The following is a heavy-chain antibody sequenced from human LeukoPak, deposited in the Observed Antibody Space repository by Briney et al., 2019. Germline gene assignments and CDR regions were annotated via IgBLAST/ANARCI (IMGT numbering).Heavy chain of an antibody. J-gene: IGHJ6*02. CDR1: GFTVSSNY. CDR3: ARDRSHGSGSYFSGYGIDV. V-gene: IGHV3-53*01. Sequence: GGSLRLSCAASGFTVSSNYMSWVRQAPGKGLEWVSVIYSGGSTYYADSVKGRFTISRDNSKNMLYLQMNSLRAEDTAVYYCARDRSHGSGSYFSGYGIDVWGQGTTVTVSS. D-gene: IGHD3-10*01. CDR2: IYSGGST.